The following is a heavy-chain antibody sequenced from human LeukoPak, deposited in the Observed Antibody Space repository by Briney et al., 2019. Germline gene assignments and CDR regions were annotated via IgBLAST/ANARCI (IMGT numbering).Heavy chain of an antibody. J-gene: IGHJ3*02. CDR3: AKRGLWIGLNAFDI. Sequence: GGSLRLSCAASGFTFSSYGIHWVRQAPGKGLEWVAVISYDGSNKYYADSVKGRFTISRDNSKNTLYLQMNSLRAEDTAVYYCAKRGLWIGLNAFDIWGQGTMVTVSS. D-gene: IGHD3-3*01. V-gene: IGHV3-30*18. CDR2: ISYDGSNK. CDR1: GFTFSSYG.